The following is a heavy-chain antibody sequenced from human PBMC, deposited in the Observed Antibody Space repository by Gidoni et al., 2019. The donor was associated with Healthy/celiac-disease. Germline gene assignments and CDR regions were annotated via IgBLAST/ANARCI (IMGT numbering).Heavy chain of an antibody. CDR1: GGSISSSSYY. D-gene: IGHD6-19*01. CDR3: ARRVAVAGTRTWFDP. Sequence: QLQLQESGPGLVKHSETLSLTCTVSGGSISSSSYYWGWIRQPPGKGLEWIGSIYYSGSTYYNPSLKSRVTRSVDTSKNQFSLKLSSVTAADTAVYYCARRVAVAGTRTWFDPWGQGTLVTVSS. J-gene: IGHJ5*02. CDR2: IYYSGST. V-gene: IGHV4-39*01.